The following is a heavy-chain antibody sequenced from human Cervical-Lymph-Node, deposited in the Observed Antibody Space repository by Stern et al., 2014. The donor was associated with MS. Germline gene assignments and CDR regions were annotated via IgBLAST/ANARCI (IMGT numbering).Heavy chain of an antibody. J-gene: IGHJ4*02. CDR2: ISNYNGNT. Sequence: DQLVESGAEVKKPGASVKVSCRASGYTFTSYGISWVRQAPGQGLEWMGWISNYNGNTNYAQKFQGRVTMTTDTSTSTAYMELRSLISDDTAVYYCARDIYCSGGTCYFEFFDYWGQGTLVAVS. CDR3: ARDIYCSGGTCYFEFFDY. CDR1: GYTFTSYG. V-gene: IGHV1-18*01. D-gene: IGHD2-15*01.